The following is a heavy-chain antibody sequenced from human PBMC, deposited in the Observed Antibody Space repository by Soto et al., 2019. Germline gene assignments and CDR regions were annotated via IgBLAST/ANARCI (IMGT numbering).Heavy chain of an antibody. V-gene: IGHV3-23*01. CDR1: GFTFSSYA. J-gene: IGHJ5*01. Sequence: LRLSCAASGFTFSSYAMSWVRQAPGKGLEWVAGISGSGGSTDYADSVKGRFTISRDNAKNTLYLQMNSLRAEDTAVYYCARDYSQYGYALNWFDSWGQGTLVTVSS. CDR3: ARDYSQYGYALNWFDS. CDR2: ISGSGGST. D-gene: IGHD5-18*01.